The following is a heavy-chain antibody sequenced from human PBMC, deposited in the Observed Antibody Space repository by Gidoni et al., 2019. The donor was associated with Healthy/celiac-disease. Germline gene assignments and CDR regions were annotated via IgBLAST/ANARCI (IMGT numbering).Heavy chain of an antibody. CDR1: GITFSRYA. CDR3: ARDRYDSSGYYLDY. Sequence: QVQLVESGGGGVQPGRSLRLSWAAPGITFSRYAMHWVRQAPGKGLEWGAVISYDGSNKYYADSVKGRFTISRDNSKNTLYLQMNSLRAEDTAVYYCARDRYDSSGYYLDYWGQGTLVTVSS. CDR2: ISYDGSNK. V-gene: IGHV3-30-3*01. J-gene: IGHJ4*02. D-gene: IGHD3-22*01.